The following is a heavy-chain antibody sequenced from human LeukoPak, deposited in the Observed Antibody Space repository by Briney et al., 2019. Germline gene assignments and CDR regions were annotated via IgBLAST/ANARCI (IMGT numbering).Heavy chain of an antibody. V-gene: IGHV4-31*03. CDR1: GGAISSGGYY. CDR3: ARDYYGSGRGVGWFDP. CDR2: IYYSGST. D-gene: IGHD3-10*01. J-gene: IGHJ5*02. Sequence: SETLSLTCTVSGGAISSGGYYWSWIRQHPGKGLEWIGYIYYSGSTYHNPSLKSRVTISVDTSKNQFSLKMNSVTAADTAVYYCARDYYGSGRGVGWFDPWGQGTLVTVSS.